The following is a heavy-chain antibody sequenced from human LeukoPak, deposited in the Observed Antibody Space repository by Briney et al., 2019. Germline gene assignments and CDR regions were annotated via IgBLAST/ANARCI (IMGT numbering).Heavy chain of an antibody. D-gene: IGHD3-16*02. Sequence: SETLSLTCTVSGYSISSGYYWGWIRQPPGKGLEWSGSIYHSGSTYYNPSLKSRVTISVDTSKNQFSLKMSSVTAADTAVYYCARVGYYDYVWGSYRYTGVDYWGQGTLVTVSS. V-gene: IGHV4-38-2*02. CDR2: IYHSGST. J-gene: IGHJ4*02. CDR3: ARVGYYDYVWGSYRYTGVDY. CDR1: GYSISSGYY.